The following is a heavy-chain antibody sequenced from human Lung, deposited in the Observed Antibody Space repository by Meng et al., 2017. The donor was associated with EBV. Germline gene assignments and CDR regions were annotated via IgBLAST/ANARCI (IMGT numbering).Heavy chain of an antibody. V-gene: IGHV4-4*02. J-gene: IGHJ4*02. D-gene: IGHD1-26*01. CDR3: ARGKQDAWELLAY. CDR1: GVSISSNIR. Sequence: QVQLQVVGPGLVKPSGTLSLTCGVSGVSISSNIRWTWVRQPPGKGLEWMGDIDDSGSTNYNPSLNSRISISLDKSKNHFSLKVNSVTAADTAVYYCARGKQDAWELLAYWGQGALVTVFS. CDR2: IDDSGST.